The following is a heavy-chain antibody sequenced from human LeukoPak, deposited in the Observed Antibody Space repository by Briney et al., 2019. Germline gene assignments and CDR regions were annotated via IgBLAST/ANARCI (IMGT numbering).Heavy chain of an antibody. CDR3: ARGVAAAGQYYFDY. CDR1: GGSISSGGYY. Sequence: SETLSLTCTVSGGSISSGGYYWSWIRQHPGKGLEWIGYIYYSGSTYYNPSLKSRVTISVDTSKNRFSLKLSSVTAADTAVYYCARGVAAAGQYYFDYWGQGTLVTVSS. D-gene: IGHD6-13*01. CDR2: IYYSGST. J-gene: IGHJ4*02. V-gene: IGHV4-31*03.